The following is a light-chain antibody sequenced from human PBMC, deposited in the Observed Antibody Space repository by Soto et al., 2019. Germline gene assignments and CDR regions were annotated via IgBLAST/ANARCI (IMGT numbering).Light chain of an antibody. V-gene: IGKV3-15*01. CDR1: QTVNNN. CDR2: GAS. CDR3: QQYNNWPLT. J-gene: IGKJ4*01. Sequence: EIVMTQSPATLSVSPGERATLSCRASQTVNNNLAWYQQKPGQAPRLLIYGASDRATGIPARFSGSGSGTEVTLTISSVQFEDFAVYYCQQYNNWPLTFGGGTKVEIK.